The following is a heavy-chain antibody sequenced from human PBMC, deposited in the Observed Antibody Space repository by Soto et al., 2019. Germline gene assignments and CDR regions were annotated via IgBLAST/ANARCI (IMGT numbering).Heavy chain of an antibody. Sequence: SETLSLTCSVSGGSVSDKTYYWSWIRQPPGKRLEWIGYVYYSGTTNYNPSLKSRVTISVDLSKNRFSLRLSSVTTADTALYYCARTTAVPNTLRSRYFFDYWGQRTLVTVPS. V-gene: IGHV4-61*01. J-gene: IGHJ4*02. CDR1: GGSVSDKTYY. D-gene: IGHD4-17*01. CDR2: VYYSGTT. CDR3: ARTTAVPNTLRSRYFFDY.